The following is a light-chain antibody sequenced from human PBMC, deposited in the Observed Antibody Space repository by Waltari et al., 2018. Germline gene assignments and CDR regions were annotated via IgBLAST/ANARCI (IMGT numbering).Light chain of an antibody. CDR2: EVT. J-gene: IGLJ2*01. CDR1: NSDVGRYNY. V-gene: IGLV2-14*01. Sequence: QSALTQPASVSGSPGQSITISCPGTNSDVGRYNYVPWYQQHPGKAPKLMIYEVTNRPSGLSNRFSGSKSGNTASLTITELQAEDEADYYCSSYAGNDLVIFGGGTKLTVL. CDR3: SSYAGNDLVI.